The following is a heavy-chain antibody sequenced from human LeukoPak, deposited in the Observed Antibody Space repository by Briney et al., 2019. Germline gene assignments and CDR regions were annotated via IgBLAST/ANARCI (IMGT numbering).Heavy chain of an antibody. CDR3: ARYGVVVAARDDLGYGMDV. D-gene: IGHD2-15*01. V-gene: IGHV3-48*02. CDR1: GFTFSSYS. J-gene: IGHJ6*02. Sequence: QYGGSLRLSCAASGFTFSSYSMNWVRQAPGKGLEWVSYISSSSSTIYYADSVKGRFTISRDNAKNSLYLQMNSLRDEDTAVYYCARYGVVVAARDDLGYGMDVWGQGTTATVSS. CDR2: ISSSSSTI.